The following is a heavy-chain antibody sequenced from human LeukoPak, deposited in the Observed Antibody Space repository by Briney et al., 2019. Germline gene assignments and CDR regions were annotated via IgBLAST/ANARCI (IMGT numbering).Heavy chain of an antibody. CDR3: AKDLSIAPYDAFDI. CDR2: IYSDGST. V-gene: IGHV3-53*01. D-gene: IGHD6-6*01. CDR1: GFTVSSNY. J-gene: IGHJ3*02. Sequence: GGSLRLSCAASGFTVSSNYMSWVHQAPGKGLEWVSVIYSDGSTYYADSVKGRFTISRDNSKNTLYLQMNSLRAEDTAVYYCAKDLSIAPYDAFDIRGQGTMVTVSS.